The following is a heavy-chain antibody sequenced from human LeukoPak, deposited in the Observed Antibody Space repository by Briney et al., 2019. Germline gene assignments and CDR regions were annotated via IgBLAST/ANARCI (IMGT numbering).Heavy chain of an antibody. CDR2: ISWNSGSI. V-gene: IGHV3-9*01. CDR3: AKGRGTSGYFDY. J-gene: IGHJ4*02. Sequence: GGSLRLSCAASGFTFDDYAMHWVRQAPGKGLEWVSGISWNSGSIVYADSVKGRFTISRDNSKNTFYLQVNSLRAEDRAIYYCAKGRGTSGYFDYWGQGTLVTVSS. CDR1: GFTFDDYA. D-gene: IGHD3-16*01.